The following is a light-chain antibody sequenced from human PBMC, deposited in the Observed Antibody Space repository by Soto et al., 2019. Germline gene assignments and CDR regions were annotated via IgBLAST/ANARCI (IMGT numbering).Light chain of an antibody. CDR3: QQYRSWPRT. CDR1: QSVDIS. J-gene: IGKJ1*01. Sequence: EIVLTQSPATLSVSPGERVTLSRRASQSVDISLAWYQQKPGQAPRLLIYGASTRATDMPGTFSGRGSGTEFTLTISSLRPEDFAVYYCQQYRSWPRTFGQGTKVDIK. CDR2: GAS. V-gene: IGKV3-15*01.